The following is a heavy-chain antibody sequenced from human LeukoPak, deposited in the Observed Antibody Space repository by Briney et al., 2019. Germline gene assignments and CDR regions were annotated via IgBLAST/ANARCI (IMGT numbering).Heavy chain of an antibody. CDR1: GGSFSGYY. CDR3: ARGRAVTRDFDY. CDR2: VNYSGST. J-gene: IGHJ4*02. Sequence: SETLSLTCAVSGGSFSGYYWSWIRQPPGKGLEWIGDVNYSGSTNYNPSLESRVTISADTSKSQFSLNLSSVTAADTSVYYCARGRAVTRDFDYWGQGTLVRVSS. D-gene: IGHD4-23*01. V-gene: IGHV4-34*01.